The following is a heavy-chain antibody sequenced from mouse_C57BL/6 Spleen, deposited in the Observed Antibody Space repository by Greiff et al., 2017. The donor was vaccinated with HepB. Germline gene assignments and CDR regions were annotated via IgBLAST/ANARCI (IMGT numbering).Heavy chain of an antibody. V-gene: IGHV5-16*01. CDR1: GFTFSDYY. CDR3: AIGQSYAMDY. CDR2: INYDGSST. Sequence: EVKLVESEGGLVQPGSSMKLSCTASGFTFSDYYMAWVRQVPEKGLEWVANINYDGSSTYYLDSLKSRFIISRDNAKNILYLQMSSLKSEDTATYYCAIGQSYAMDYWVQGTSVTVSS. J-gene: IGHJ4*01.